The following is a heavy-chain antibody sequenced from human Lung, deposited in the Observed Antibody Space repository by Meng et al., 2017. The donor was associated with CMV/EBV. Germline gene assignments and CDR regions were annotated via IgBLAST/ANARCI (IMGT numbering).Heavy chain of an antibody. D-gene: IGHD2-21*01. V-gene: IGHV5-51*01. CDR3: TISCGGDCYAQYYYYGMDF. Sequence: GEXXKISCQGSGSSFASYWIGWVRQMPGKGLEWMGIIYPGDSDTRYSPSYEGQATISAVTSISTAYLQWSSLKAADTAMYYCTISCGGDCYAQYYYYGMDFXGQGXTVTVSS. CDR1: GSSFASYW. CDR2: IYPGDSDT. J-gene: IGHJ6*02.